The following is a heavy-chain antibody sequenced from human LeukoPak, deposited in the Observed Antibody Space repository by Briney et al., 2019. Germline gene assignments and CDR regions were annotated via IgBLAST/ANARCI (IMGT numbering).Heavy chain of an antibody. CDR3: ARDWIRSGPNWFDP. V-gene: IGHV3-48*02. D-gene: IGHD5-18*01. J-gene: IGHJ5*02. Sequence: PGGSLRLSCAASGFTFSSDSMNWVRQAPGKGLEWVSYISSSSSIKYYADSVKGRFTISRDNAKNSLYLQMNSLRDEDTAVYYCARDWIRSGPNWFDPWGQGTLVTVSS. CDR2: ISSSSSIK. CDR1: GFTFSSDS.